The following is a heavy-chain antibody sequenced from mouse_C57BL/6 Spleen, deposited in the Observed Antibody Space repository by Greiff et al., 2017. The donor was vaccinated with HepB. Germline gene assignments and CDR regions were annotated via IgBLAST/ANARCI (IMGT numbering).Heavy chain of an antibody. V-gene: IGHV14-2*01. J-gene: IGHJ2*01. Sequence: EVQLQQSGAELVKPGASVKLSCTASGFNIKDYYMHWVKQRTEQGLEWIGRIDPEDGETKSAPKFQGKATITADTSSNTAYLQLSSLTSEDTAVYYCARDYGSPDYFDYWGQGTTLTVSS. CDR1: GFNIKDYY. CDR3: ARDYGSPDYFDY. CDR2: IDPEDGET. D-gene: IGHD1-1*01.